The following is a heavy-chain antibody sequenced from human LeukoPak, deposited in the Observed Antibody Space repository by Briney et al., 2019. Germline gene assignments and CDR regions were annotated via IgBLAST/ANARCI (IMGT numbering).Heavy chain of an antibody. CDR1: GGSISTSNYY. J-gene: IGHJ5*02. D-gene: IGHD6-13*01. CDR3: ARERYSSSWYHGFDP. V-gene: IGHV4-61*02. CDR2: IDTSGNT. Sequence: SETLSLTCTVSGGSISTSNYYWSWIRQPAGKGLEWIGRIDTSGNTNYKPSLKSRVTMSVDTSKNQFSLKLSSVTAADTAVYYCARERYSSSWYHGFDPWGQGTLVTVSS.